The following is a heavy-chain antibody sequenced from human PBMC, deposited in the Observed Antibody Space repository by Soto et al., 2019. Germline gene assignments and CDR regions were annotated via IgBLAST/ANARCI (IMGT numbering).Heavy chain of an antibody. CDR3: ARTRLGSYGHYYYYGMDV. J-gene: IGHJ6*02. Sequence: HGESLKISCKGSGYSFTIYWIGWVLQMPGKGLEWMGIIYPGDSDTRYSPSFQGQVTISADKSISTAYLQWSSLKASDTAMYYCARTRLGSYGHYYYYGMDVWGQGTTVTVSS. CDR2: IYPGDSDT. CDR1: GYSFTIYW. D-gene: IGHD5-18*01. V-gene: IGHV5-51*01.